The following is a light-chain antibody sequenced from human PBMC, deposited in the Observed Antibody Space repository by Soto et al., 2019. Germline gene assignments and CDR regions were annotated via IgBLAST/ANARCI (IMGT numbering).Light chain of an antibody. V-gene: IGLV2-8*01. CDR3: SSYAASNNFYFV. CDR1: SSDVGGYNY. Sequence: QSALTQPPSASGPPGQSVTISCTGTSSDVGGYNYVSWYQQYPGRAPKLMIYEVTKRPSGVPDRFSGSKSGNTASLTVSGLQAEDEADYCCSSYAASNNFYFVFGGGTKLTVL. J-gene: IGLJ3*02. CDR2: EVT.